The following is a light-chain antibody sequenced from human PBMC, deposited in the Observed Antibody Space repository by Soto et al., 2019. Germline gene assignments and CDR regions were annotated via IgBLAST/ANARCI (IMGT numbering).Light chain of an antibody. Sequence: DIQMTQSPPSLSASVGDRVTITCRASQGIGNYLAWYQQKPGKVPKLLIYGASTLQSGVPSRFSGSGSGTDFTLTISSLRPEDVATYYCQKYDRGPRTFGPGTRVEIK. J-gene: IGKJ1*01. CDR1: QGIGNY. CDR2: GAS. CDR3: QKYDRGPRT. V-gene: IGKV1-27*01.